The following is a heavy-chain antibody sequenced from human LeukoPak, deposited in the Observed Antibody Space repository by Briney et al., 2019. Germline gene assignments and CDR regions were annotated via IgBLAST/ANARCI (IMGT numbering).Heavy chain of an antibody. CDR2: IKQDGSEK. V-gene: IGHV3-7*01. D-gene: IGHD3-3*01. J-gene: IGHJ4*02. CDR3: ARWGEWFIAY. Sequence: GGSLRLSCAASGFTLSNYWMSWVRQAPGKGLEWVANIKQDGSEKYYVDSVKGRFTISRDNAKNSLFLQMSRLRVADTAVYYCARWGEWFIAYWGQGTLVTVSS. CDR1: GFTLSNYW.